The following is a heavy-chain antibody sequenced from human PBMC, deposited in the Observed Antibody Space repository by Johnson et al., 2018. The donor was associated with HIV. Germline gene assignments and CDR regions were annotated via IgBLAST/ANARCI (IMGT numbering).Heavy chain of an antibody. J-gene: IGHJ3*01. Sequence: VQLVESGGKLIQPGGSLRLSCAASEFTVSSNYMSWVRQAPGKGLEWVSIIYDGDATYYADSVKGRFTISRDNAKNTLFLHMNSLRAEDTAVYYWSRGRPKWEPRWGGAFDVWGQGTMVTVSS. CDR3: SRGRPKWEPRWGGAFDV. CDR1: EFTVSSNY. V-gene: IGHV3-53*01. CDR2: IYDGDAT. D-gene: IGHD1-26*01.